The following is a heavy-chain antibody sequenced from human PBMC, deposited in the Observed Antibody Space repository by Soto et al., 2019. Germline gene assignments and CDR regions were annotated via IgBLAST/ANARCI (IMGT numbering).Heavy chain of an antibody. D-gene: IGHD6-19*01. Sequence: QVQLVQSGAEVKKPGSSVKVSCKASGGTFSSYAISWVRQAPGQGLEWMGGLIPILGTANYAQKFQGRVTITADESTSTSYMELSSVRSEDTTVYYCARAGYNSGWYVFSYYYGMDVCGQGTTVTVSS. CDR2: LIPILGTA. J-gene: IGHJ6*02. CDR1: GGTFSSYA. CDR3: ARAGYNSGWYVFSYYYGMDV. V-gene: IGHV1-69*01.